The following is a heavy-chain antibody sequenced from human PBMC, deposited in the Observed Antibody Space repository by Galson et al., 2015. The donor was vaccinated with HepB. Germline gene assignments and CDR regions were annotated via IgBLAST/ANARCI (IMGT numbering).Heavy chain of an antibody. V-gene: IGHV3-9*01. Sequence: SLRLSCAASGFTFDDYAMHWVRQAPGKGLEWVPTISWNSASVGYADSVKGRFTISRDNAKNSLYLQMNSLRAEDTASYYCAKDIGSGSQIGYYYYHGMDVWGQGTTVTVSS. CDR3: AKDIGSGSQIGYYYYHGMDV. D-gene: IGHD1-26*01. J-gene: IGHJ6*02. CDR2: ISWNSASV. CDR1: GFTFDDYA.